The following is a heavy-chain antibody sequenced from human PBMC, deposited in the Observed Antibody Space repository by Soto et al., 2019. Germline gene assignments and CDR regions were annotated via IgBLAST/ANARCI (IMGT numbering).Heavy chain of an antibody. J-gene: IGHJ4*02. D-gene: IGHD3-22*01. CDR3: ARTGHSGSYDF. CDR2: INAGDGGT. CDR1: GYTFANYG. V-gene: IGHV1-3*01. Sequence: QVQLVQSGAEVKIPGASVKVSCKASGYTFANYGIHWVRQAPGQRLEWMGWINAGDGGTKYSENFQDRATSTRDTSASTGYLGLSSLSSEDTASYYCARTGHSGSYDFWGQGTLVTVSS.